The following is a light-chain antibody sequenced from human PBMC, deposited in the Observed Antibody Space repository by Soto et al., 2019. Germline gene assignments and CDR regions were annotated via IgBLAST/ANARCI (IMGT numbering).Light chain of an antibody. CDR3: QNYKSAPFT. CDR2: AAS. CDR1: QGISNY. Sequence: IQMTQSPSSLSASVGDRVTITCRASQGISNYLAWYQQQPGKVPNLLIYAASTLQSGVPSRFSGSGSGTDFTLTISRLQPEDVATYYCQNYKSAPFTFGPGTKVDIK. V-gene: IGKV1-27*01. J-gene: IGKJ3*01.